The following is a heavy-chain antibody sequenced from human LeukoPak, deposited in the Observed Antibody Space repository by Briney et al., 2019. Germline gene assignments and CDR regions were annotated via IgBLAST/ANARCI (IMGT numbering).Heavy chain of an antibody. J-gene: IGHJ4*02. Sequence: GGSLRLSCAVSGFTVTTNSMSWVRQAPGKGRKWVSVIYSGGSTYYADSVKGRFTISRDYSKITLYLQMNSLRAEDTAVYYCARDPGGWGSSDYWGQGTLFTGSS. CDR2: IYSGGST. CDR3: ARDPGGWGSSDY. CDR1: GFTVTTNS. D-gene: IGHD3-16*01. V-gene: IGHV3-66*01.